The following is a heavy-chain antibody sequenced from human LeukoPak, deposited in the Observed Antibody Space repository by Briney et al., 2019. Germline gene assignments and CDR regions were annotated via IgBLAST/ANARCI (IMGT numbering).Heavy chain of an antibody. D-gene: IGHD3-9*01. Sequence: VASVKVSCKASGYTFTGYYMHWVRQAPGPGLEWMGRINPNSGGTNYAQKVQGRVTMTRDTSISTAYMELSRLRSDDTAVYYCARTVLRYFDWLPLIDYWGQGTLVTVSS. V-gene: IGHV1-2*06. CDR1: GYTFTGYY. J-gene: IGHJ4*02. CDR2: INPNSGGT. CDR3: ARTVLRYFDWLPLIDY.